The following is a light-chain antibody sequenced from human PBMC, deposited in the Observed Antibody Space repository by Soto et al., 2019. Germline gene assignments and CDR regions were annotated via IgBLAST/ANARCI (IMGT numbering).Light chain of an antibody. J-gene: IGLJ1*01. V-gene: IGLV2-23*01. CDR1: NNL. CDR2: EGT. CDR3: CAYVGARSYV. Sequence: QSALTQPASVSVGPGQLIRSSCTGTNNLVSWYQQHPGKAPKVVLYEGTKRPSGVSNRFSGSNSGSTASLTISGLQTEDEAHYFCCAYVGARSYVFGPGTNVTVL.